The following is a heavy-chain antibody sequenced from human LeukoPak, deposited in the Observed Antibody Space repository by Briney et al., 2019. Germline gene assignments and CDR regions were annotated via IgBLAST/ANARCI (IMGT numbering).Heavy chain of an antibody. J-gene: IGHJ6*02. CDR1: GFVFRNFA. CDR3: VRSYYGMDV. Sequence: PGGSLRLSCAASGFVFRNFAMQWVRQAPGKGLEWVGVMWTDRSDKYYADSVKGRFTISRDNSRNALYLQMNSLRAEDTAVYYCVRSYYGMDVWGQGTTVSVSS. V-gene: IGHV3-33*01. CDR2: MWTDRSDK.